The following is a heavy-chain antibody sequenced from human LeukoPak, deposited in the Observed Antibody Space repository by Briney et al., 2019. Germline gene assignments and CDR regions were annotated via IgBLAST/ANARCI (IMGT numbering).Heavy chain of an antibody. J-gene: IGHJ4*02. CDR3: ARVGAMVRGALEAFDY. V-gene: IGHV4-38-2*01. Sequence: PSETLSLTCAVSGYSISSGYYWGWIRQPPGKGLEWIGSIHHSGSTYYNPSLKSRVTISVDTSKNQFSLKLSSVTAADTAVYYCARVGAMVRGALEAFDYWGQGTLVTVSS. D-gene: IGHD3-10*01. CDR2: IHHSGST. CDR1: GYSISSGYY.